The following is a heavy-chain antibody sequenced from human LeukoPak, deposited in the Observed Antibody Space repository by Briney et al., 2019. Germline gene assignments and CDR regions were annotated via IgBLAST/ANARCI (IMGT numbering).Heavy chain of an antibody. CDR1: GFTFGGFG. CDR3: AKVIGDFSGFDY. Sequence: GGSLRLSCAASGFTFGGFGLHWARQAPGQGLEWVAVISHVGDHKFYADSVKGRFTISRDNSKNTLYLQMDSLRRDDTAVYYCAKVIGDFSGFDYWGQGTLVTVSS. V-gene: IGHV3-30*18. D-gene: IGHD3-10*01. CDR2: ISHVGDHK. J-gene: IGHJ4*02.